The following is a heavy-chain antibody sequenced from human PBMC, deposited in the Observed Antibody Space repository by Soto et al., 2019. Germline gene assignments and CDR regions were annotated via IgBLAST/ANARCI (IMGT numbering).Heavy chain of an antibody. CDR1: DGSISSGGYS. D-gene: IGHD6-13*01. J-gene: IGHJ6*02. CDR2: IYHSGST. V-gene: IGHV4-30-2*01. CDR3: ARDKAAVYYYYGMDV. Sequence: QLQLQESGSGLVKPSQTLSLTCAVSDGSISSGGYSWSWIRQPPGKGLEWIGYIYHSGSTYYNPSRKSRVTISVDRSKNQFSLKLSSVTAADTAVYYCARDKAAVYYYYGMDVWGQGTTVTVSS.